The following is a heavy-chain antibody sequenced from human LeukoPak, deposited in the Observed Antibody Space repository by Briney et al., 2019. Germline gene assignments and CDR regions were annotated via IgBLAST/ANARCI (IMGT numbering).Heavy chain of an antibody. CDR3: AKGQIQLWTPVDY. Sequence: GGSLRLSCAASGFTFSSYSMNWVRQAPGKGLEWVSGISWNSGSIGYADSVKGRFTISRDNAKNSLYLQMNSLRAEDTALYYCAKGQIQLWTPVDYWGQGTLVTVSS. J-gene: IGHJ4*02. V-gene: IGHV3-9*01. CDR1: GFTFSSYS. CDR2: ISWNSGSI. D-gene: IGHD5-18*01.